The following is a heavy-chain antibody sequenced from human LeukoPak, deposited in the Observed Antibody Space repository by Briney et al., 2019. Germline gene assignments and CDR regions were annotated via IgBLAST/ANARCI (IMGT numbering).Heavy chain of an antibody. J-gene: IGHJ4*02. V-gene: IGHV1-24*01. D-gene: IGHD3-22*01. Sequence: GASVKVSCKVSGYTLTELSMHWVRQAPGKGLEWMGGFDPEDGETIYAQKFQGRVTMTEDTSTDTAYMELSSLRSEDTAVYYCATRIGRYYYDSSGVFDYWGQGTLVTVSS. CDR1: GYTLTELS. CDR3: ATRIGRYYYDSSGVFDY. CDR2: FDPEDGET.